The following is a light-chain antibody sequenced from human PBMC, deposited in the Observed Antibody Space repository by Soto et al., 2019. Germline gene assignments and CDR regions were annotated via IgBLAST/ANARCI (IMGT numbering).Light chain of an antibody. Sequence: EIVLTQSPGTLSLSPGERATLSCRASQSVSSSYLAWYQQKLGQAPRLLIYGASSRATGIPDRFRGSVSGTDFTLTLSRLDPEDFAVYYCQQYGSSPLTFGGGTKVGIK. CDR1: QSVSSSY. J-gene: IGKJ4*01. V-gene: IGKV3-20*01. CDR2: GAS. CDR3: QQYGSSPLT.